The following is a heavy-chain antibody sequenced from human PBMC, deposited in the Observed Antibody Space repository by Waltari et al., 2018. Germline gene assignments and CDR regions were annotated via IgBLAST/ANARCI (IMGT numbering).Heavy chain of an antibody. Sequence: QVQLQQWGAGLLKPSETLSLTCAVYGGSFSGYYWSWIRQPPGKGLEWIGEINHSGSTNYNPSLKGRVTISVDTSKNQFSLKLSSVTAADTAVYYCARGTKQISYYYGSGSNFDYWGQGTLVTVSS. V-gene: IGHV4-34*01. CDR1: GGSFSGYY. CDR2: INHSGST. CDR3: ARGTKQISYYYGSGSNFDY. J-gene: IGHJ4*02. D-gene: IGHD3-10*01.